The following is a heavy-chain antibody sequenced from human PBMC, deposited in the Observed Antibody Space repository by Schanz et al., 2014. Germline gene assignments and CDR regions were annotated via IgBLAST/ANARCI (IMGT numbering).Heavy chain of an antibody. J-gene: IGHJ4*02. CDR3: VRELSGGTFDY. CDR2: INPSTGGT. Sequence: QVQLVQSGSELKKPGASVMVSCKASGYTFTAYYMHWVRQAPGQGLEWMGRINPSTGGTSYAQKFQGRVTMTRDTSSTTAYMELNSLRSDDTAVYYCVRELSGGTFDYWGQGALVTVSS. V-gene: IGHV1-2*06. CDR1: GYTFTAYY. D-gene: IGHD1-1*01.